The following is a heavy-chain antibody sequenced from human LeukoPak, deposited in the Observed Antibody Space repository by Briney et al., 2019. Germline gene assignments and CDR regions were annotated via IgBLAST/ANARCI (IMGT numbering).Heavy chain of an antibody. CDR1: GFTVSSNY. J-gene: IGHJ4*02. Sequence: PGGSLRLSCAASGFTVSSNYMSWVRQAPGKGLEWVSVIYSGGSTYYADSVKGRFTISRDNSKNTLYLQMNSLRAEDTAVYYCARDRSSGYYFFSNWGQGTLVTVSS. D-gene: IGHD3-22*01. CDR2: IYSGGST. CDR3: ARDRSSGYYFFSN. V-gene: IGHV3-53*01.